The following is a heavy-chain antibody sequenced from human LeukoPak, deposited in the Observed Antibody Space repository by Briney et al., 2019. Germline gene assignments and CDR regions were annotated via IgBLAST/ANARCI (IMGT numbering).Heavy chain of an antibody. Sequence: ASVKVSCKASGYSFRNYGMHWVRQAPGQRLEWMGWINPTNEKTKYSEKFQGRVTISRDTGASTVYMELSSLRSEDTAVYYCARADGSSGWSGFDYWGQGTLVTVSS. V-gene: IGHV1-3*01. J-gene: IGHJ4*02. CDR1: GYSFRNYG. CDR2: INPTNEKT. CDR3: ARADGSSGWSGFDY. D-gene: IGHD6-19*01.